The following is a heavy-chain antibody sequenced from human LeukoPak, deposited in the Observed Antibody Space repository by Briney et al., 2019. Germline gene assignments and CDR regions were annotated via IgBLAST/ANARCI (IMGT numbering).Heavy chain of an antibody. CDR2: ISSSSYI. Sequence: GGSLRLSCAASGFTFSSYSMNWVRQAPGKGLEWVSSISSSSYIYYADSVKGRFTISRDNAKNSLYLQMNSLRAEDTAVYYCAKLATVTSAFQHWGQGTLVTVSS. J-gene: IGHJ1*01. V-gene: IGHV3-21*04. CDR1: GFTFSSYS. D-gene: IGHD4-17*01. CDR3: AKLATVTSAFQH.